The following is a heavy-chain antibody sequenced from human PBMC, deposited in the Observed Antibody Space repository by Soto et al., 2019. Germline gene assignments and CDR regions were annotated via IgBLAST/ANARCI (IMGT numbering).Heavy chain of an antibody. Sequence: PGGSLRLSCAASGFTFSSYAMHWVRQAPGKGLEWVAVISYDGSNKYYADSVKGRFTISRDNSKNTLHLQMNSLRAEDTAVYYCARDGPIFGVVSHGMDVWGQGTTVTVSS. CDR2: ISYDGSNK. D-gene: IGHD3-3*01. CDR1: GFTFSSYA. J-gene: IGHJ6*02. CDR3: ARDGPIFGVVSHGMDV. V-gene: IGHV3-30-3*01.